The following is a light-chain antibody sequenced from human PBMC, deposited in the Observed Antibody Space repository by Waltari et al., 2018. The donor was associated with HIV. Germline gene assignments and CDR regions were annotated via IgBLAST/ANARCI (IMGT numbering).Light chain of an antibody. CDR1: SSDVGRYDY. J-gene: IGLJ2*01. Sequence: QSALTQPPSASGSLGQSVTISCTGSSSDVGRYDYVSWYQHHPGKAPTLLIFEVNKRPSGVPDRFSGSKSGNTASLTVSGLQAEDEAEYSCSSYAGINPVIFGGGTTLTVL. CDR2: EVN. CDR3: SSYAGINPVI. V-gene: IGLV2-8*01.